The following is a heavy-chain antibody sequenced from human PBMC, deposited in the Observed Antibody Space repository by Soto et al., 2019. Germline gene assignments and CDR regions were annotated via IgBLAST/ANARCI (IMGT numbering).Heavy chain of an antibody. V-gene: IGHV3-9*01. J-gene: IGHJ4*02. CDR1: GFTFDDYA. CDR2: ISWNSGSI. D-gene: IGHD5-12*01. CDR3: AKDMSLVATTTFDY. Sequence: DVQLVESGGGLVQPGRSLRLSCAASGFTFDDYAMHWVRQAPGKGLEWVSGISWNSGSIGYADSVKGRFTISRDNAKNSLYLQMNSLRAEDTALYYCAKDMSLVATTTFDYWGQGTLVTVSS.